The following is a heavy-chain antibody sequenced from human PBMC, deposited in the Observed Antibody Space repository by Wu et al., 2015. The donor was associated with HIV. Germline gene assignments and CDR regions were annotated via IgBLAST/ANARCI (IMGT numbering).Heavy chain of an antibody. CDR2: INPNRGGT. D-gene: IGHD6-25*01. Sequence: QVQLLQSGAEVKKPGASVMVSCKASGYTFIDYYIYWVRQAPGQGLEWMGWINPNRGGTKYAQKFQGRVTLTRDTAVTTAYLEVNSLRSDDTAVYYCARDLSRIAASEDYWGQGTLVTVSS. V-gene: IGHV1-2*02. CDR3: ARDLSRIAASEDY. CDR1: GYTFIDYY. J-gene: IGHJ4*02.